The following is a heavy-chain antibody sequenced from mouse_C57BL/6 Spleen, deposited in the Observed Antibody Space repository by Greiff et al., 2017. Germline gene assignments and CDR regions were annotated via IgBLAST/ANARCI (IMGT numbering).Heavy chain of an antibody. V-gene: IGHV1-18*01. Sequence: VQLQQSGPELVKPGASVKIPCTASGYTFTDYNMDWVNQSHGKSLEWIGDINPNNGGTSYNQKFKGKATLTVDKSSRTAYMELRSLTSEDTAVYYCASKGGAMDYWGQGTSVTVSS. CDR1: GYTFTDYN. CDR3: ASKGGAMDY. J-gene: IGHJ4*01. CDR2: INPNNGGT.